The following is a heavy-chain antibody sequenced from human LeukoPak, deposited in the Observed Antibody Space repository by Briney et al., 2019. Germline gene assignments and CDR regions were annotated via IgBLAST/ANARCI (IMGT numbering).Heavy chain of an antibody. Sequence: GGSLRLSCAASGFTFSSYWMHWVRQAPGKGLVWLSRINPDGTTTTYADSVRGRFLISRDNAKNTLYLQMNSLRAEDTAVYYCARHNYYDSSGYYNYWGQGTLVTVSS. D-gene: IGHD3-22*01. V-gene: IGHV3-74*03. CDR1: GFTFSSYW. CDR3: ARHNYYDSSGYYNY. CDR2: INPDGTTT. J-gene: IGHJ4*02.